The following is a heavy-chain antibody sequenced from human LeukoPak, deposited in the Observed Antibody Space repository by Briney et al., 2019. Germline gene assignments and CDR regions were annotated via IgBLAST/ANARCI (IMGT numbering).Heavy chain of an antibody. J-gene: IGHJ4*02. CDR1: GFTFSSYG. Sequence: GGSLRLSCAASGFTFSSYGMHWVRRAPGKGLEWVAVIWYDGSNKYYADSVKGRFTISRDNSKNTLYLQMNSLRAEDTAVYYCARDGDSSGFDYWGQGTLVTVSS. V-gene: IGHV3-33*01. CDR3: ARDGDSSGFDY. D-gene: IGHD3-22*01. CDR2: IWYDGSNK.